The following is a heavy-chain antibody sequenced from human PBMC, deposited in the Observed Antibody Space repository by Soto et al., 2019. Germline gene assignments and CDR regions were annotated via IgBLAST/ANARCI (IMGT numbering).Heavy chain of an antibody. CDR1: GFTFSSYA. J-gene: IGHJ6*02. D-gene: IGHD2-2*01. V-gene: IGHV3-23*01. CDR2: ISGIGGST. Sequence: GALRLSCAASGFTFSSYAMSWVRQAPGKGLEWVSAISGIGGSTYYADSVKGRFTISRDNSKNTLYLQMNSLRAEDTAVYYCAKDPRCSSTSCPINYYYYGMDVWGQGTTVTVSS. CDR3: AKDPRCSSTSCPINYYYYGMDV.